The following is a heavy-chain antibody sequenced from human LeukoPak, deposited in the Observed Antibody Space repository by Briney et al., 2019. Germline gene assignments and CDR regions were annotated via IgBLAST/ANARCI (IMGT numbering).Heavy chain of an antibody. J-gene: IGHJ6*02. CDR2: IYSGGST. D-gene: IGHD2-2*01. Sequence: PGGSLRLSCAASGFTVSSNYMSWVRQAPGKGLEWVSVIYSGGSTYYADSVKGRFTISRDNSKNTLYLQMNSLRAEDTAVYYCAGSTSLRRQYYYYYYGMGVWGQGTTVTVSS. CDR3: AGSTSLRRQYYYYYYGMGV. V-gene: IGHV3-66*01. CDR1: GFTVSSNY.